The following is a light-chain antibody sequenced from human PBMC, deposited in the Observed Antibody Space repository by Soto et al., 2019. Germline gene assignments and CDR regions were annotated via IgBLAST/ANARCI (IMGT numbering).Light chain of an antibody. CDR3: QQRSNWPWT. CDR2: DAS. V-gene: IGKV3-11*01. CDR1: QSVSSY. Sequence: GLTQSPATLSLSPGERATLSCRASQSVSSYLAWYQQKPGQAPRLLIYDASNRATGIPARFSGSGSGTDFTLTISSLEPEDFAVYYCQQRSNWPWTFGQGTKVDIK. J-gene: IGKJ1*01.